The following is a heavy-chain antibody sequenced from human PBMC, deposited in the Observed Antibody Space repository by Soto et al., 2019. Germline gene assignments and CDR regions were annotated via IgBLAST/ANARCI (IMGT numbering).Heavy chain of an antibody. J-gene: IGHJ4*02. CDR1: GYTFSSYS. V-gene: IGHV3-48*02. CDR3: ARGSGSFDY. CDR2: ISSSSSTI. Sequence: GRTLRLSCAASGYTFSSYSMNWVRQAPGKGLEWVSYISSSSSTIYYADSVRGRFTISRDNVKNSLYLQMNSLRDEDTAVYYCARGSGSFDYRGQGTLGTVAS.